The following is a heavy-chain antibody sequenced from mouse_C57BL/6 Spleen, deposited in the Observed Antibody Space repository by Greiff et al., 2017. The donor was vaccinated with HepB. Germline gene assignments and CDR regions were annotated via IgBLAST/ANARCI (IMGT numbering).Heavy chain of an antibody. J-gene: IGHJ4*01. D-gene: IGHD1-1*01. Sequence: VQLQQSGAELVRPGTSVKVSCKASGYAFTNYLIEWVKQRPGQGLEWIGVINPGSGGTNYNEKFKGKATLTADKSSSTAYMQLSSLTSEDSAVYFCARGGTTVVARAMDYWGQGTSVTVSS. V-gene: IGHV1-54*01. CDR1: GYAFTNYL. CDR2: INPGSGGT. CDR3: ARGGTTVVARAMDY.